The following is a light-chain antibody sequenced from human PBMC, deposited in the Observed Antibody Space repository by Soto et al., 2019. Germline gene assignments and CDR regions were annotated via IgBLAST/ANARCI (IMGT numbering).Light chain of an antibody. CDR3: QQYGISPLT. V-gene: IGKV3-20*01. Sequence: ESVLTQSPGTLSLSPGERAPLSCRASQSISSNYLAWYQQKPGQAPRLLIYAASSRATCIPDRFSGSGSGTDFTLTISRLEPEAFAVYYCQQYGISPLTFGGGTKVEIK. CDR2: AAS. CDR1: QSISSNY. J-gene: IGKJ4*01.